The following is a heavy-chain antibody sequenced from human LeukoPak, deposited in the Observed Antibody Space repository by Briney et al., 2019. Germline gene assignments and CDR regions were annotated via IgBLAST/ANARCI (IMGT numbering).Heavy chain of an antibody. J-gene: IGHJ5*01. CDR2: MSYDGST. CDR3: ARANIAGVGNETPSYWFDS. Sequence: PSETLSLTCGVSGYSIGSGYFWAWIRQPPGKGLEWIGSMSYDGSTQYNLSLQSRVSISGDTSKNRFSLKLSSLSDPDTHGYHSARANIAGVGNETPSYWFDSWGQGTLVTVSS. V-gene: IGHV4-38-2*01. CDR1: GYSIGSGYF. D-gene: IGHD6-13*01.